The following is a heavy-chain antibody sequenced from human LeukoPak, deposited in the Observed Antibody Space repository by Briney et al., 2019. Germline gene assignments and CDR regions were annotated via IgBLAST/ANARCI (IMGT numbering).Heavy chain of an antibody. Sequence: GGSLRLSCAASGFTFSSYGMHWVRQAPGKGLEWVAVISYDGSNKYYADSVKGRFTISRDNSKNTLYLQMNSLRAEDTAVYYCASDYYDGSGYYDWKDYWGQGTLVTVSS. CDR1: GFTFSSYG. D-gene: IGHD3-22*01. CDR2: ISYDGSNK. CDR3: ASDYYDGSGYYDWKDY. J-gene: IGHJ4*02. V-gene: IGHV3-30*03.